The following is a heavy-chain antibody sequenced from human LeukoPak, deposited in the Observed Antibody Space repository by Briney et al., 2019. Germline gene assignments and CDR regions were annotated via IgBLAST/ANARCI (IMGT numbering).Heavy chain of an antibody. CDR2: INHSGST. CDR3: ARGRVAAARSPFDY. D-gene: IGHD6-13*01. Sequence: SETLSLTCAVYGGSFSGYYWSWIRQPPGKGLEWIGEINHSGSTNYNPSLKSRVTISVDTSKNQFSLKLSSVTAADTAVYYCARGRVAAARSPFDYWGHGTLVTVSS. CDR1: GGSFSGYY. V-gene: IGHV4-34*01. J-gene: IGHJ4*01.